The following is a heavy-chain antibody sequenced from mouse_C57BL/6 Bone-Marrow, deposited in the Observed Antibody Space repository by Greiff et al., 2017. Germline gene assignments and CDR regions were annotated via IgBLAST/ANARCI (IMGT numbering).Heavy chain of an antibody. Sequence: VQLQQSGPVLVKPGASVKMSCKASGYTFTDYYMNWVKQSHGKSLEWIGVINPYNGGTSYNQKFKGKATLTVDQSSSTAYMELNSLTSEDSAVYYCARDYYGSSRYWYFDVWGTGTTVTVSS. D-gene: IGHD1-1*01. CDR2: INPYNGGT. CDR3: ARDYYGSSRYWYFDV. J-gene: IGHJ1*03. CDR1: GYTFTDYY. V-gene: IGHV1-19*01.